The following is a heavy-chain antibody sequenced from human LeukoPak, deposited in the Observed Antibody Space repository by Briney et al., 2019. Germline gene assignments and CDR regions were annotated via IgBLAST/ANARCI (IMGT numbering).Heavy chain of an antibody. CDR1: GFTFSSYG. CDR2: IRYDGSNK. J-gene: IGHJ6*02. D-gene: IGHD6-19*01. CDR3: ARDDEAVAGRRRYYYYYYGMDV. V-gene: IGHV3-30*02. Sequence: GGSLRLSCAASGFTFSSYGMHWVRQAPGKGLEWVAFIRYDGSNKYYADSVKGRFTISRDNSKNTLYLQMNSLRAEDTAVYYCARDDEAVAGRRRYYYYYYGMDVWGQGTTVTVSS.